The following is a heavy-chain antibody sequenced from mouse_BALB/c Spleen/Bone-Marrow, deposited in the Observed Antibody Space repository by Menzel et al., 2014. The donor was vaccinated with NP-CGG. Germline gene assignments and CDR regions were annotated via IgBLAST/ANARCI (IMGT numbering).Heavy chain of an antibody. D-gene: IGHD3-2*01. J-gene: IGHJ4*01. CDR2: ISTYSANT. V-gene: IGHV1-67*01. Sequence: QVQLQQSGPELVSPGVSVKISCKAFGYTFTDYAIHWVKQSHSKSLEWFGIISTYSANTNYNQKFKGKATMTVDKSSSTAYMELARLTFEDSAIYSCARDISGYVRAMDYWGQGTSVTVSS. CDR3: ARDISGYVRAMDY. CDR1: GYTFTDYA.